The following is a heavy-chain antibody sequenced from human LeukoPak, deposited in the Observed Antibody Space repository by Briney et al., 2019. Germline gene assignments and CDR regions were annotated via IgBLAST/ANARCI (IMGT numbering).Heavy chain of an antibody. D-gene: IGHD5-18*01. CDR1: GFTFDDYA. CDR2: ISWNSGSI. J-gene: IGHJ4*02. V-gene: IGHV3-9*01. CDR3: AIDLASTAMAPDY. Sequence: AGRSLRLSCAASGFTFDDYAMHWVRQAPGKGLEWVSGISWNSGSIGYADSVKGRFTISRDNAKNSLYLQMNSLRAEDTALYYCAIDLASTAMAPDYWGQGTLVTVSS.